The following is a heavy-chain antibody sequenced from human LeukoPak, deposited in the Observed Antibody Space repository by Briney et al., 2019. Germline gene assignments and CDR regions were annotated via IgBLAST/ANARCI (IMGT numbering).Heavy chain of an antibody. D-gene: IGHD3-3*01. CDR1: GGSISSSSYY. V-gene: IGHV4-39*01. CDR3: ARRVITIFGVVINYGMDV. CDR2: IYYSGST. Sequence: SETLSLTRTVSGGSISSSSYYWGWIRQPPGKGLEWIGSIYYSGSTYYNPSLKSRVTISVDTSKNQFSLKLSSVTAADTAVYYCARRVITIFGVVINYGMDVWGQGTTVTVSS. J-gene: IGHJ6*02.